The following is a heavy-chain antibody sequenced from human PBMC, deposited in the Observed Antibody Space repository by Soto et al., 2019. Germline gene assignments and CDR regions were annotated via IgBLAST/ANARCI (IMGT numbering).Heavy chain of an antibody. Sequence: SETLSLTCTVSGGSISSGGYYWSWIRQHPGKGLEWIGYIYYSGSTYYNPSLKSRVTISVDTSKNQFSLNLTSVTAADTAVYYCARLGGYYQAFDQWGQGTTVTVSS. CDR2: IYYSGST. D-gene: IGHD3-22*01. CDR3: ARLGGYYQAFDQ. CDR1: GGSISSGGYY. V-gene: IGHV4-31*03. J-gene: IGHJ6*02.